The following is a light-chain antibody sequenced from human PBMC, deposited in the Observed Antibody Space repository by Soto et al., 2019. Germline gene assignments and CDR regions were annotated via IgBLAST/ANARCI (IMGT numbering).Light chain of an antibody. CDR2: DAS. Sequence: EIVLTQSPGTLSLSPGERATLSCRASQSVSSNYLAWYKQKPGLAPRLLIYDASNRATGIPDRFSGSGSGTDFTLTIRRLEPEDSAVYYCQQYGSSRTFGQGTKVDIK. V-gene: IGKV3D-20*01. CDR3: QQYGSSRT. J-gene: IGKJ1*01. CDR1: QSVSSNY.